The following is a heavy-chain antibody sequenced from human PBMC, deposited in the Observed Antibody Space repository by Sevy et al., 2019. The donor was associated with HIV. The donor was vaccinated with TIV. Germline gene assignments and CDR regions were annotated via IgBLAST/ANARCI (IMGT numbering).Heavy chain of an antibody. CDR3: AKGDEPAADYADYVPNAFDI. J-gene: IGHJ3*02. Sequence: GGSLRLSCAVSGFTFRSYAMSWVRQAPGKGLEWVSSISGPGALTYYAESVKGRFTISRDNSKNTLCLQMNSLRAEDTALYYCAKGDEPAADYADYVPNAFDIWGQGTMVTVSS. CDR2: ISGPGALT. CDR1: GFTFRSYA. D-gene: IGHD4-17*01. V-gene: IGHV3-23*01.